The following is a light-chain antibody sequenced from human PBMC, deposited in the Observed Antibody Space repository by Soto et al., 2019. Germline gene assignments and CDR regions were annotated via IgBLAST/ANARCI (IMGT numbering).Light chain of an antibody. J-gene: IGKJ3*01. CDR1: QTVSSNS. V-gene: IGKV3-20*01. CDR2: GAS. CDR3: LQYANSPFT. Sequence: ENVLTQSPGTLSLSPGERATLSCRASQTVSSNSLAWYQQKPGQAPRFLIYGASHRAIGIPDRFSGSGSGTDFTLTISRLETEDFAVYYCLQYANSPFTFGPGTKVDIK.